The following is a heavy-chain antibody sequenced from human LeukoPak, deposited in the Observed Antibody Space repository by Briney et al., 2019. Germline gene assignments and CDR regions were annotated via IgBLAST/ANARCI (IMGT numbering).Heavy chain of an antibody. D-gene: IGHD6-13*01. CDR1: GYTFTGYY. V-gene: IGHV1-2*04. Sequence: ASVKVSCKASGYTFTGYYMHWVRQAPGQGLEWMGWINPNSGGTNYAQKFQGWVTMTRDTSISTAYMELSSLRSEDTAVYYCARGHGSSSASDAFDIWGQGTMVTVSS. CDR3: ARGHGSSSASDAFDI. J-gene: IGHJ3*02. CDR2: INPNSGGT.